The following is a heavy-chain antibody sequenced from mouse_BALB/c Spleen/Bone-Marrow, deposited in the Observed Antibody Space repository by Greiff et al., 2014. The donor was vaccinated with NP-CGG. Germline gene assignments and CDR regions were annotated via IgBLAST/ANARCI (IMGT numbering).Heavy chain of an antibody. V-gene: IGHV1-5*01. CDR2: IYPGKSDT. CDR1: GYTFSNYW. CDR3: TTLARNNFDY. J-gene: IGHJ2*01. D-gene: IGHD3-1*01. Sequence: VQLQQPGTVLARPGAAVKMSCKASGYTFSNYWMHWVKQRPGQGLEWIGTIYPGKSDTTYNQKFKGKAKLTAVTSTSTAYMELSSLTNEDSAVYYCTTLARNNFDYWGQGTTLTASS.